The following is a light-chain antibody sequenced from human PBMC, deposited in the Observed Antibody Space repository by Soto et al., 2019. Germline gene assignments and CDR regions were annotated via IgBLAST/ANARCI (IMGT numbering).Light chain of an antibody. CDR2: AAS. CDR1: QGISND. V-gene: IGKV1-27*01. J-gene: IGKJ4*01. Sequence: DILMTQSPSSLSESTGDRVTISCRASQGISNDLAWYQQQPGKVPKLLIYAASTLQSGVPSRFSGSGSGTDFTLTISRLQPEDVATYYCQKYNPAPLTFGGGTKVEIK. CDR3: QKYNPAPLT.